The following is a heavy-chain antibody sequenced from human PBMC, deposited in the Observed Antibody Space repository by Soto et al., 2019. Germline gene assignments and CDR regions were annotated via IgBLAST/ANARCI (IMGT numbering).Heavy chain of an antibody. CDR2: INHSGST. CDR1: GGSFSGDY. CDR3: ARARLWFGELVGSEYYYYMDV. Sequence: SETLSLTCAVYGGSFSGDYWSWIRQPPGKGLEWIGEINHSGSTNYNPSLKSLVTISVDTSKNQFSLKLSSVTAADTAVYYCARARLWFGELVGSEYYYYMDVWGKGTTVTVSS. J-gene: IGHJ6*03. D-gene: IGHD3-10*01. V-gene: IGHV4-34*01.